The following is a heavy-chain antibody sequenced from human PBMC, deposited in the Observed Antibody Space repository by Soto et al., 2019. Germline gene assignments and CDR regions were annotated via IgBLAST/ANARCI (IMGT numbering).Heavy chain of an antibody. V-gene: IGHV3-53*01. Sequence: PVRSLKLSCAASAITLRNNCIRTIRPPPVNWLEWVSVIYSGGDTHYADSVKGRFTISRDNTNNTLYVQMNSLKAEETAVYYCVRDPYLPDAGRLSYLHYWGPGTLVTVSS. CDR1: AITLRNNC. CDR3: VRDPYLPDAGRLSYLHY. D-gene: IGHD2-2*01. CDR2: IYSGGDT. J-gene: IGHJ4*02.